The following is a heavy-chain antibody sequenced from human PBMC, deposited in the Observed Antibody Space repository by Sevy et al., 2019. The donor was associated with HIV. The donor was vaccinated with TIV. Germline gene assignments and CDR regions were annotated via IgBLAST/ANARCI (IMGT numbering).Heavy chain of an antibody. D-gene: IGHD6-13*01. Sequence: GGSLRLSCAASGFTFSSYAMHWVRQAPGKGLVWVAVISYDGSNKYYADSVKGRFTISRDNSKNTLYLQMNSLRAEDTAVYYCARDVARKLVHRGMDVWGQGTTVTVSS. CDR2: ISYDGSNK. V-gene: IGHV3-30-3*01. CDR3: ARDVARKLVHRGMDV. CDR1: GFTFSSYA. J-gene: IGHJ6*02.